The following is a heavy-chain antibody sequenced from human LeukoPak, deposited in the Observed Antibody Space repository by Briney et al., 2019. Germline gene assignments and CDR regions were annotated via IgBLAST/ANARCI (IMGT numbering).Heavy chain of an antibody. D-gene: IGHD6-25*01. CDR3: ARDGYSSAINYYYYGMDV. V-gene: IGHV4-34*01. CDR2: INHSGST. Sequence: SETLSLTCAVYGGSFSGYYWSWIRQPPGKGLEWIGEINHSGSTNYNPSLKSRVTMSVDTSKNQFSLKLSSVTAADTAVYYCARDGYSSAINYYYYGMDVWGQGTTVTVSS. J-gene: IGHJ6*02. CDR1: GGSFSGYY.